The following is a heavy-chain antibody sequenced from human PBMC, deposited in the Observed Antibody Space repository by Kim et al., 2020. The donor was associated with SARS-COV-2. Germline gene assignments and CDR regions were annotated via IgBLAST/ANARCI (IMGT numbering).Heavy chain of an antibody. CDR2: ISSSSSYI. CDR1: GFTFSSYS. Sequence: GGSLRLSCAASGFTFSSYSMNWVRQAPGKGLEWVSSISSSSSYIYYADSVKGRFTISRDNAKNSLYLQMNSLRAEDTAVYYCARVSVLTDYGMDVWGQGTTVTVSS. J-gene: IGHJ6*02. CDR3: ARVSVLTDYGMDV. V-gene: IGHV3-21*01.